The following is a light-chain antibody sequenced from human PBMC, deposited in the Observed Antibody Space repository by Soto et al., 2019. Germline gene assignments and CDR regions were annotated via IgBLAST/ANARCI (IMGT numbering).Light chain of an antibody. J-gene: IGKJ2*01. CDR3: QQYYTTPPMYT. CDR2: GAS. V-gene: IGKV3-15*01. CDR1: QSVSSN. Sequence: IVMTQSPATLSVSPGERATLSCRASQSVSSNLAWYQQKPGQAPRLLIYGASTRATGIPARFSGSGSGTEFTLNISSLQYEDVAVYYCQQYYTTPPMYTFGQGTKLEIK.